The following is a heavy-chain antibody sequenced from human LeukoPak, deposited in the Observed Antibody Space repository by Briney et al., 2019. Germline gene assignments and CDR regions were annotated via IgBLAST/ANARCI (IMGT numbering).Heavy chain of an antibody. CDR2: INRDGSRT. V-gene: IGHV3-74*01. D-gene: IGHD2-15*01. Sequence: GGSLRLSCAASGFTFSNHWMHWVRQAPGKGLMWVSRINRDGSRTDYADSVKGRFTISRDDAKNTLYLQMNSLRAEDTAVYYCARAYCSGGSCYFDYWGQGALVTVSS. CDR3: ARAYCSGGSCYFDY. J-gene: IGHJ4*02. CDR1: GFTFSNHW.